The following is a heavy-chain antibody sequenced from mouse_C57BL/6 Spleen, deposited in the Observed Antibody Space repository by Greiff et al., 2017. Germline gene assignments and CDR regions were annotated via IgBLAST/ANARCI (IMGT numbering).Heavy chain of an antibody. CDR3: ARATYGSSYFDV. CDR2: IYPRSGNT. D-gene: IGHD1-1*01. Sequence: VQLQQSGAELARPGASVKLSCKASGYTFTSYGISWVKQRTGQGLEWIGEIYPRSGNTYYNEKFKGKATLTADKSSSTAYMELRSLTSEDSAVYFCARATYGSSYFDVWGTGTTVTVSS. J-gene: IGHJ1*03. CDR1: GYTFTSYG. V-gene: IGHV1-81*01.